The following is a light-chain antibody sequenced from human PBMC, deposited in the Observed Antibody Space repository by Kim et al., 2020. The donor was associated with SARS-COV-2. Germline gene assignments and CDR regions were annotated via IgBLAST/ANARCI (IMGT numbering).Light chain of an antibody. CDR3: KQYETYWT. Sequence: DIQMTQSPSTLSAFVGDSVTITCRASQSVDGWLAWYQQKPGKAPTLLIYQASKLASGVPSRFSGSGSGTDFTLTVNNLQPHDSAVYYCKQYETYWTFGPGTK. CDR1: QSVDGW. CDR2: QAS. J-gene: IGKJ1*01. V-gene: IGKV1-5*03.